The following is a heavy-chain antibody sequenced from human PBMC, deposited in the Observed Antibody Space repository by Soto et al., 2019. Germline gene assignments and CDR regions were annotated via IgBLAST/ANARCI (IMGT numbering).Heavy chain of an antibody. CDR1: GGSFSGYY. CDR3: LRSHGGY. V-gene: IGHV4-34*01. CDR2: INHSGST. Sequence: PSETLSLTCAVYGGSFSGYYWSWMRQAPGKGLEWIGEINHSGSTNYNPSLKSRITISVDTSKNQFSLKLTSLTAADTAVYYCLRSHGGYWGQGIQVTVSS. J-gene: IGHJ4*02.